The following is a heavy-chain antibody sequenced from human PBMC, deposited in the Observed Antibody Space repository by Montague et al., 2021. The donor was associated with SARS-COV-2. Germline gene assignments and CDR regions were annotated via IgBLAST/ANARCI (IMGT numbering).Heavy chain of an antibody. Sequence: SETLSLTCGVYGGSLGDDHWSWIRQPPGTGLEWIGDIKQSGSTNYNPTLKSRVTISVDTSKNQFSLKLTSVTAADTAVYFCARGHLSVSMIVVVFTSASYYFDYWGQGAQVTVSS. D-gene: IGHD3-22*01. CDR1: GGSLGDDH. J-gene: IGHJ4*02. CDR3: ARGHLSVSMIVVVFTSASYYFDY. V-gene: IGHV4-34*01. CDR2: IKQSGST.